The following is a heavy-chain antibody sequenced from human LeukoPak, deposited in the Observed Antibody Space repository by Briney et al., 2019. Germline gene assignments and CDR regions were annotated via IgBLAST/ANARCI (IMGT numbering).Heavy chain of an antibody. J-gene: IGHJ4*02. Sequence: ASVKVSCKASGYTFTSYGISWVRQAPGQGLEWMGWISAYNGNTNYAQKLQGRVTMTTDTSTSTAYMELRSLRSDDTAVYYCARDRGRGYCSGGSCYGSDYWGQGTLVTVSS. V-gene: IGHV1-18*01. CDR3: ARDRGRGYCSGGSCYGSDY. CDR1: GYTFTSYG. D-gene: IGHD2-15*01. CDR2: ISAYNGNT.